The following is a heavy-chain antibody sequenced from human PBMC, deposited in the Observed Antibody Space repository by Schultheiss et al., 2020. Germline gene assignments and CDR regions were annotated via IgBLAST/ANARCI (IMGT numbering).Heavy chain of an antibody. CDR3: VKALSGSGSYYDY. Sequence: GGSLRLSCAASGFTFSNAWMNWVRQAPGKGLEWVSSISSSSSYIYYADSVKGRFTISRDNSKNTLYLQMSSLRAEDTAVYYCVKALSGSGSYYDYWGQGTLVTVYS. D-gene: IGHD1-26*01. J-gene: IGHJ4*02. CDR2: ISSSSSYI. CDR1: GFTFSNAW. V-gene: IGHV3-21*01.